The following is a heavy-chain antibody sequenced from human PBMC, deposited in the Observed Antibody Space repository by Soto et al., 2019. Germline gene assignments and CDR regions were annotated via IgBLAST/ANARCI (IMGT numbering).Heavy chain of an antibody. CDR1: GLIFSSYA. CDR3: ARDHYDFWSGFPPTNWFDP. D-gene: IGHD3-3*01. V-gene: IGHV3-23*01. Sequence: GGSLRLSCAASGLIFSSYAMNWVRQAPGKGLEWVSAISSHGDTAYYAHSVKGRFTVSRDNSKSILFLQMNSLRADDTAVYYCARDHYDFWSGFPPTNWFDPWGQGTRVTVSS. J-gene: IGHJ5*02. CDR2: ISSHGDTA.